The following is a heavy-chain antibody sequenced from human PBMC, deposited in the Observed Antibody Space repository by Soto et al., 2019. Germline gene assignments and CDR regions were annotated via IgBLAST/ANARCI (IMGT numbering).Heavy chain of an antibody. CDR2: IRYSGNT. CDR3: ASRNYYGSGSYHYYFDY. CDR1: GDSITSYY. V-gene: IGHV4-59*08. J-gene: IGHJ4*02. Sequence: SETLSLTCTVSGDSITSYYWSWIRQPPGKGLEWMGYIRYSGNTNYNPSLKSRVTISVDTSKNQFSLKLSSVTAADTAVYYCASRNYYGSGSYHYYFDYWGQGTLVTVSS. D-gene: IGHD3-10*01.